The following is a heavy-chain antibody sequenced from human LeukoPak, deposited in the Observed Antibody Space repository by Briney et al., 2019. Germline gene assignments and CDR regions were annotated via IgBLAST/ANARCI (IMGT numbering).Heavy chain of an antibody. J-gene: IGHJ4*02. CDR2: IYHSGST. CDR1: GYSISSGYC. Sequence: SETLSLTCAVSGYSISSGYCWGWIRRPPGRGLEWIGSIYHSGSTYYNPSLKSRVTISVDTSKNQFSLKLSSVTAADTALYYCARVATTTNPPQRPFDYWGQGTLVTVSS. CDR3: ARVATTTNPPQRPFDY. V-gene: IGHV4-38-2*01. D-gene: IGHD5-12*01.